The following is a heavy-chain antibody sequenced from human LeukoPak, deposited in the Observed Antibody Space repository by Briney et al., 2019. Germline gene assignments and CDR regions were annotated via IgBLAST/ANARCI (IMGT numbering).Heavy chain of an antibody. V-gene: IGHV1-2*02. J-gene: IGHJ3*02. CDR3: ASSVATSTYYYDSSGFDAFDI. D-gene: IGHD3-22*01. Sequence: ASVKVSCKASGYTFTGYYMHWVRQAPGQGLEWMGWINPNTGGTNYAQKFQGRVTMTRDTSISTAYMELSRLRSDDTAVYYCASSVATSTYYYDSSGFDAFDIWGQGTMVTVSS. CDR1: GYTFTGYY. CDR2: INPNTGGT.